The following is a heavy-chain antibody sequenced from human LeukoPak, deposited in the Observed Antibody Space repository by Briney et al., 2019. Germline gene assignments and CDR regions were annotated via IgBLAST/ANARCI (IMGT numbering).Heavy chain of an antibody. CDR2: IYHGGST. CDR3: ARVRWLDEYCYVYCMYV. CDR1: GDTVSTYD. V-gene: IGHV4-59*02. J-gene: IGHJ6*03. Sequence: PWATLTLTCTVSGDTVSTYDVSWIRQPPGKGLEWIEYIYHGGSTKYATSVKRRVTISGDTSKNPFYLKLNSVTAEDTAVYYCARVRWLDEYCYVYCMYVWGKGTTVTVS. D-gene: IGHD2-15*01.